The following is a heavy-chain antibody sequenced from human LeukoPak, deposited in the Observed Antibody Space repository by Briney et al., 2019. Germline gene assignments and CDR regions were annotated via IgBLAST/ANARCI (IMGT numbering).Heavy chain of an antibody. CDR2: IFYSGGT. V-gene: IGHV4-59*01. J-gene: IGHJ4*02. D-gene: IGHD6-13*01. CDR1: GDSISNYY. CDR3: ARRIPAAGQSSSYFDS. Sequence: SETLSLTCTVSGDSISNYYWSWLRQPPGKGLEWIGYIFYSGGTNYNPSLTSRATISEDTSKSHFSLKLSSVTAADTAVYYCARRIPAAGQSSSYFDSWGQGALVTVSS.